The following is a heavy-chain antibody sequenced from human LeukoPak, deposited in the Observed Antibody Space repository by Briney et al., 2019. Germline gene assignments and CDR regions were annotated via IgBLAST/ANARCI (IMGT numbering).Heavy chain of an antibody. Sequence: GGSLRLSCAASGFTFTYSAMTWVRQAPGKGLEWVSTVSGSGGNTYYADSVKGRFTISRDNSENTVSLQMNSLRAQDTAVYYCAKSLAMPGSPDQWGQGTLVTVSS. V-gene: IGHV3-23*01. D-gene: IGHD2-2*01. CDR2: VSGSGGNT. CDR3: AKSLAMPGSPDQ. J-gene: IGHJ4*02. CDR1: GFTFTYSA.